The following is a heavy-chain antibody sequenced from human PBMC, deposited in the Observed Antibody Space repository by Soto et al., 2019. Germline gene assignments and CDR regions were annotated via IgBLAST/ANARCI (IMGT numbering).Heavy chain of an antibody. D-gene: IGHD4-17*01. CDR3: ARDLDYCGNSETCDL. V-gene: IGHV5-51*01. CDR2: IYPSNSGT. J-gene: IGHJ3*01. Sequence: PGQSLKISCKVSGYSFNKYWIGWVRQMPAKGLEGMGIIYPSNSGTRYSPSFQCQVTISSDESSITAYLPWSILEASDPAMSSVARDLDYCGNSETCDLWGQGTMVTVS. CDR1: GYSFNKYW.